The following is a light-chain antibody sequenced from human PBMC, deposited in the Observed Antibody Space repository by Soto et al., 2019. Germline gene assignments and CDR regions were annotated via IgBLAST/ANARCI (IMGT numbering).Light chain of an antibody. V-gene: IGKV2-28*01. J-gene: IGKJ1*01. CDR3: MQALQTPWT. CDR2: LGS. CDR1: QGLLHSNGYNY. Sequence: DIVMTQSPLSLPVTPGEPASTSCRSSQGLLHSNGYNYLDWYLQKPGQSPQLLIYLGSNRASGVPDRFSGSGSGTDFTLKISRVEAEDVGVYYCMQALQTPWTFGQGTKVEIK.